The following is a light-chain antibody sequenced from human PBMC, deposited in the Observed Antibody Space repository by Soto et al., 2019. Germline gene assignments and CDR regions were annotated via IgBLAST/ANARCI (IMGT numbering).Light chain of an antibody. Sequence: QSALTQPASVSGSPGQSITISCTGTSSDVGGYNYVSWYQQHPGIAPKLLIYGVTNRPSGVSTRFSGSKSGNTASLTISGLQAEDEADYHCSSYTRASTLLHLFGTGTKLTVL. V-gene: IGLV2-14*01. CDR3: SSYTRASTLLHL. CDR2: GVT. CDR1: SSDVGGYNY. J-gene: IGLJ1*01.